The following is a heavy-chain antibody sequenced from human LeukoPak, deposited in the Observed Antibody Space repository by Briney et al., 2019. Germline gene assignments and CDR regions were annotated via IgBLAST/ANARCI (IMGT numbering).Heavy chain of an antibody. CDR1: GGSISSYY. CDR3: ARGYSSSWYVSWFDP. J-gene: IGHJ5*02. Sequence: PSETLSLTCTVSGGSISSYYWSWIRQPPGKGLEWIGYIYYSGSTNYNPSLKSRVTISVDTSKNQFSLKLSSVTAADTAVYYCARGYSSSWYVSWFDPWGQGTLVTVSS. V-gene: IGHV4-59*08. CDR2: IYYSGST. D-gene: IGHD6-13*01.